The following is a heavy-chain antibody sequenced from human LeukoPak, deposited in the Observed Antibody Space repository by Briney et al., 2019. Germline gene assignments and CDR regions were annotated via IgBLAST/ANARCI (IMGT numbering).Heavy chain of an antibody. V-gene: IGHV3-48*03. D-gene: IGHD2-15*01. CDR2: ISSSGTSR. J-gene: IGHJ5*02. CDR1: GFTFSNYE. Sequence: PGGSLRLSCAGSGFTFSNYEMIWVRQAPGKGLEWVSYISSSGTSRYYADSVKGRFTISRDNAKNSLFLQMNSLRDEDTAVYYCAREIGYCSGGDCYDWIAPWGQGTLVTVSS. CDR3: AREIGYCSGGDCYDWIAP.